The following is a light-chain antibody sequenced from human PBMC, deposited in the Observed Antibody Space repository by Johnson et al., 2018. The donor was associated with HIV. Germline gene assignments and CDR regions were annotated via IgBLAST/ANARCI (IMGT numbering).Light chain of an antibody. Sequence: QSVLTQPPSVSAAPGQKVTISCSGSSSNIGNNYVYWYQQLQGTAPKLLIYENNKRPSGIPDRFSGSKSGTSATLGITARQTGDEADYHCGTWDSRLYVFGTGTKVTVL. CDR3: GTWDSRLYV. CDR1: SSNIGNNY. V-gene: IGLV1-51*02. CDR2: ENN. J-gene: IGLJ1*01.